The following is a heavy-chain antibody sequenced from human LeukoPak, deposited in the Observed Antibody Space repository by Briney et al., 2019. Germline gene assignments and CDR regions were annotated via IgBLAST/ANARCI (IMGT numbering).Heavy chain of an antibody. CDR2: ISGSGGST. Sequence: PGGSLRLSCAASGFTFSSYAMSWVRQAPGKGLEWVSAISGSGGSTYYADSVKGRFTISRDNSKNTLYLQMNSLRAEDTAVYYCAKWGEGRYSSGWYDGWGQGTLVTVSS. V-gene: IGHV3-23*01. J-gene: IGHJ4*02. CDR1: GFTFSSYA. D-gene: IGHD6-19*01. CDR3: AKWGEGRYSSGWYDG.